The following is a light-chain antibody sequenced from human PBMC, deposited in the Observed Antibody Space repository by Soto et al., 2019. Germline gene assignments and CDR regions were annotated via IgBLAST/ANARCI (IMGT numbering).Light chain of an antibody. J-gene: IGLJ2*01. CDR1: SSDVGSYNR. CDR3: SSYTSSSTLV. CDR2: EVS. V-gene: IGLV2-18*02. Sequence: QSALTQPPSVSGSPGQSVTISCTGNSSDVGSYNRVSWYQQPPGTAPKLMIFEVSNRPSGVPDRFSASKSGNTASLTISGLQAEDEADYYCSSYTSSSTLVFGGGTKLTVL.